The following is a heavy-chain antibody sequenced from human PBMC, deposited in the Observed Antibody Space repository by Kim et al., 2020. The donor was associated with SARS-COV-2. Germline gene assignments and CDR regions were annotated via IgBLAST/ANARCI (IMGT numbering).Heavy chain of an antibody. Sequence: KSRVALSVDTSKNQFSLKLSSVTAADTAVYYCARHFPYYYDSSGYYFSDYWGQGTLVTVSS. V-gene: IGHV4-39*01. CDR3: ARHFPYYYDSSGYYFSDY. J-gene: IGHJ4*02. D-gene: IGHD3-22*01.